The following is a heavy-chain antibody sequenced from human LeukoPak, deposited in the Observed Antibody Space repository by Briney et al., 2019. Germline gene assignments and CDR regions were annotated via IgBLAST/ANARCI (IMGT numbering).Heavy chain of an antibody. CDR3: ARVRGIAAAGDLYYYYYYMDV. J-gene: IGHJ6*03. D-gene: IGHD6-13*01. Sequence: GGSLRLSCAASGFTFSSYAMHWVRQAPGKGLEWVAVISYDGSNKYYADSVKGRFTISRDNSKNTLYLQMNSLRAEDTAVYYCARVRGIAAAGDLYYYYYYMDVWGKGTTVTVSS. CDR1: GFTFSSYA. CDR2: ISYDGSNK. V-gene: IGHV3-30*04.